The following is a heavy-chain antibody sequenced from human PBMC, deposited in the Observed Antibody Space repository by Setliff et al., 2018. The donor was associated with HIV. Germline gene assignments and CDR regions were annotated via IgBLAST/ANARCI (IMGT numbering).Heavy chain of an antibody. J-gene: IGHJ4*02. CDR3: ARHVGYSSSSLDY. V-gene: IGHV4-31*03. Sequence: KPSETLSLTCTVSGGSISSGGYFWSWIRQHPGKGLEWIGYIYYSGITYYNPSLKSRVSISLDSPTNQFSVTLSSVTAADTAMYYCARHVGYSSSSLDYWGQGTLVTVSS. CDR2: IYYSGIT. D-gene: IGHD6-6*01. CDR1: GGSISSGGYF.